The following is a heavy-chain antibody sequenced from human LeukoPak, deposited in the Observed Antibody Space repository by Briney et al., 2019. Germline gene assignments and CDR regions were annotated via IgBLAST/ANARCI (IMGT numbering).Heavy chain of an antibody. D-gene: IGHD4-23*01. CDR3: ARVGYGGNYYAFDI. Sequence: ASVKVFCKASGYIFTSYDVNWVRQATGQGLEWMGWMNPNNGNTGYAQKFQGRVTMTRNTSINTAYMELSSLRSEDTAVYYCARVGYGGNYYAFDIWGQGTMVTVSS. CDR1: GYIFTSYD. J-gene: IGHJ3*02. V-gene: IGHV1-8*01. CDR2: MNPNNGNT.